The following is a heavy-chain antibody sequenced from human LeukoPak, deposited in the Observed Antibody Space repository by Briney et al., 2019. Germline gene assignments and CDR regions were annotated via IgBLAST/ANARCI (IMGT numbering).Heavy chain of an antibody. CDR1: GGTFSRYA. J-gene: IGHJ6*03. Sequence: GASVKVSCKASGGTFSRYAISWVRQAPGQGLEWMGGIIPIFGTANYAQKFPGRVTITADESTSTAYMELSSLRSEDTAVYYCARAPYCGGDCYSPAFNYYYYMDVWGKGTTVTVSS. D-gene: IGHD2-21*01. CDR3: ARAPYCGGDCYSPAFNYYYYMDV. CDR2: IIPIFGTA. V-gene: IGHV1-69*01.